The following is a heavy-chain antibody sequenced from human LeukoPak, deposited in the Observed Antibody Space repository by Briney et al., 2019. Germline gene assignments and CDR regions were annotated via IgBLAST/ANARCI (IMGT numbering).Heavy chain of an antibody. CDR2: ISYDGSNK. J-gene: IGHJ4*02. CDR1: GFTFSSYA. Sequence: GGSLRLSCAASGFTFSSYAMHWVRQAPGKGLEWVAVISYDGSNKYYADSVKGRFTISRDNSKNTLYLQMNSLRAEDTAVYYCARGDYDFWSPFDYWGQGTLVTVSS. V-gene: IGHV3-30-3*01. D-gene: IGHD3-3*01. CDR3: ARGDYDFWSPFDY.